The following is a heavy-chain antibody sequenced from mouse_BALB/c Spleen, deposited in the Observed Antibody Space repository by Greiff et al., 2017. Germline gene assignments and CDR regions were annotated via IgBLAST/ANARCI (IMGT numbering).Heavy chain of an antibody. Sequence: QVQLQQPGAELVKPGASVKLSCKASGYTFTSYWMHWVKQRPGQGLEWIGEINPSNGRTSYNQKFKGKATLTVDESSSTAYMQLSSLTSEDSAVYYCASMGAMDYWGQGTSVTVSS. CDR1: GYTFTSYW. V-gene: IGHV1S81*02. D-gene: IGHD1-1*02. CDR2: INPSNGRT. J-gene: IGHJ4*01. CDR3: ASMGAMDY.